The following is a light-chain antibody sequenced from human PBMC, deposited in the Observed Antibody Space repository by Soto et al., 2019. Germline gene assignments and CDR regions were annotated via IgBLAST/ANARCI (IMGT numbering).Light chain of an antibody. CDR1: QSVGSL. V-gene: IGKV3-11*01. J-gene: IGKJ3*01. Sequence: EIVLTQSPATLSLSPGERATLSCRASQSVGSLLAWYQQKPGQAPRLLIYDASNRATGIPARFSGSGSGTDFTLTISSLEPEDFAVYYCQQRSSWPPTFGPGTKVDFK. CDR3: QQRSSWPPT. CDR2: DAS.